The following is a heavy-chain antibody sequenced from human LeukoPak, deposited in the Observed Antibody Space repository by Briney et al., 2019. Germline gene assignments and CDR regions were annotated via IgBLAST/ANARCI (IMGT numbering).Heavy chain of an antibody. D-gene: IGHD1-14*01. CDR2: VSYDESHK. Sequence: GGSLRLSCAASGFTFSSFGMHWVRQAPGKGLEWVAVVSYDESHKYYADSVKGRFTVSRDNSRSTLYLQMNSLRADDTAVYFCTKDRSGREIGNQRDDYWGQGTLVTVSS. CDR3: TKDRSGREIGNQRDDY. V-gene: IGHV3-30*18. CDR1: GFTFSSFG. J-gene: IGHJ4*02.